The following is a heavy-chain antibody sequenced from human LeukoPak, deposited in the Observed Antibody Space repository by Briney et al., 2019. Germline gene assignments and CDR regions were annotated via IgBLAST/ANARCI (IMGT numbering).Heavy chain of an antibody. J-gene: IGHJ3*02. CDR2: IINSGDTI. Sequence: GGSLRLSCAASGFTFSIHGMNWVRQAPGKGLKWVSYIINSGDTIYYADSVQGRFIISRDNAKNSLYLQMNSLRDEDTAVYFCALYCSGGSCYSIGGAFDIWGQGTLVTVSS. V-gene: IGHV3-48*02. D-gene: IGHD2-15*01. CDR1: GFTFSIHG. CDR3: ALYCSGGSCYSIGGAFDI.